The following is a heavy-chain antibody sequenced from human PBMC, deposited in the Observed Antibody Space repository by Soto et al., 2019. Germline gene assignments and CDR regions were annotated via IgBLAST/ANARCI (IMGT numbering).Heavy chain of an antibody. V-gene: IGHV3-21*01. CDR2: ISSSSSYI. D-gene: IGHD2-8*01. CDR3: ARDSSSLTIGVPKAPFXY. J-gene: IGHJ4*02. Sequence: GGSLRLSCAASGFTFSSYSMNWVRQAPGKGLEWVSSISSSSSYIYYADSVKGRFTISRDNAKNSLYLQMNSLRAEDTAVYYCARDSSSLTIGVPKAPFXYWGQGTLVTVSS. CDR1: GFTFSSYS.